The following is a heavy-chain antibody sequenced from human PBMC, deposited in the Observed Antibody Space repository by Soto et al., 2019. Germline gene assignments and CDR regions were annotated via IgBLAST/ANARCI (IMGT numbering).Heavy chain of an antibody. CDR3: ARDTAAGGSYQTYYYYGMDV. CDR2: ISYDGSNK. CDR1: GFTFSSYA. J-gene: IGHJ6*02. V-gene: IGHV3-30-3*01. D-gene: IGHD1-26*01. Sequence: QVQLVESGGGVVQPGRSLRLSCAASGFTFSSYAMHWVRQAPGKGLEWVAVISYDGSNKYYADSVKGRFTISRDNSKNTXYXXMNSLRAEDTAVYYCARDTAAGGSYQTYYYYGMDVWGQGTTVTVSS.